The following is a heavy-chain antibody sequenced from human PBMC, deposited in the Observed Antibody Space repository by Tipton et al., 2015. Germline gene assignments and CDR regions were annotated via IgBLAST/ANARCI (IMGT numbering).Heavy chain of an antibody. CDR2: IFLPGGT. CDR3: ARGQDETTSGEYFTH. D-gene: IGHD2/OR15-2a*01. J-gene: IGHJ1*01. CDR1: GGSVSSGFYY. V-gene: IGHV4-61*01. Sequence: TLSLTCSVSGGSVSSGFYYWTWIRQTPAKGLEWIGYIFLPGGTNFNPSLRSRVTISVDTSENQFSLELMSVTAADTGVYFCARGQDETTSGEYFTHWGQGTLVTVSS.